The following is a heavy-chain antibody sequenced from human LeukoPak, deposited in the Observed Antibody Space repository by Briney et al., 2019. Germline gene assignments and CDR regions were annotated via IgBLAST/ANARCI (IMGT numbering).Heavy chain of an antibody. CDR1: GFTFSSYS. CDR2: ISSSSSYI. V-gene: IGHV3-21*01. J-gene: IGHJ4*02. CDR3: ARGVHQVGYCSGGSCYFEFDY. D-gene: IGHD2-15*01. Sequence: PGGSLRLSCAASGFTFSSYSMNWVRQAPGKGLEWVSSISSSSSYIYYADSVKGRFTIPRDNAKNSLYLQMNSLRAEDTAVYYCARGVHQVGYCSGGSCYFEFDYWGQGTLVTVSS.